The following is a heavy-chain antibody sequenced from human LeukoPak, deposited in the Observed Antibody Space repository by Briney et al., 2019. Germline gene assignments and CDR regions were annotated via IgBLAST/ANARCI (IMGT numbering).Heavy chain of an antibody. CDR3: ARGYYGSGDNWFDP. J-gene: IGHJ6*04. CDR2: INHSGST. CDR1: GGSFSGYY. V-gene: IGHV4-34*01. Sequence: SETLSLTCAVYGGSFSGYYWSWIRQPPGKGLEWIGEINHSGSTNYNPSLKSRVTISVDTSKNQFSLKLSSVTAADTAVYYCARGYYGSGDNWFDPWGKGTTVTVSS. D-gene: IGHD3-10*01.